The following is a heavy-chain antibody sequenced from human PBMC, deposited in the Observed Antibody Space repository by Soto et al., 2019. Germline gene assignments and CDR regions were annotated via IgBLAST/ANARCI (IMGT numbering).Heavy chain of an antibody. CDR3: VRDAAVTNAAMRMAY. CDR2: IIPFGNIA. V-gene: IGHV1-69*02. CDR1: GGSFSSYS. J-gene: IGHJ4*02. D-gene: IGHD6-13*01. Sequence: QVQLVQSGAEVKKPGSSVKVSCKASGGSFSSYSYNWVRQAPGQGLEWMGRIIPFGNIANYGQAFQDRVTISADTSATTVYMGLRSLTSADTALYYCVRDAAVTNAAMRMAYWGQGTLVTVSS.